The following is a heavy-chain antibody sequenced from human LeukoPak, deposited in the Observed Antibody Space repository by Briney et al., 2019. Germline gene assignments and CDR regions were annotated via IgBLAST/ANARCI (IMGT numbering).Heavy chain of an antibody. J-gene: IGHJ4*02. CDR1: GFTFSDYG. CDR3: ARTRYNSGGGDY. CDR2: IWYDGTNK. Sequence: GGSLRLSCAASGFTFSDYGMHWVRQAPGKGLEWVAVIWYDGTNKYYADSVEGRFTISRDNSKNTLYLQMNSLRAEDTAVYYCARTRYNSGGGDYWGQGTRVTVSP. V-gene: IGHV3-33*01. D-gene: IGHD6-19*01.